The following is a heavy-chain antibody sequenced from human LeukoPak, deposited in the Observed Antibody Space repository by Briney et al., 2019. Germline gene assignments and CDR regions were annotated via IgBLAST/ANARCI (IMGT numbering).Heavy chain of an antibody. Sequence: GGSLRLSCAASGFTFSNHWMHWVRQVPGKGLVWVSRINSDGSSTNYADSVKGRFTISRDNSKNTLYLQMNSLRAEDTAVYYCARDSTVLLWFGELSTPNGMDVWGQGTTVTVSS. V-gene: IGHV3-74*01. J-gene: IGHJ6*02. CDR2: INSDGSST. D-gene: IGHD3-10*01. CDR3: ARDSTVLLWFGELSTPNGMDV. CDR1: GFTFSNHW.